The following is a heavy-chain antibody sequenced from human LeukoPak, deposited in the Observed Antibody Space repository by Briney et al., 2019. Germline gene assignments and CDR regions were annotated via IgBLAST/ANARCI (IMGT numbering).Heavy chain of an antibody. J-gene: IGHJ2*01. CDR2: INPNSGAT. CDR3: AKSIEYCGADCYGYFDL. Sequence: ASVKVSCKASGYTITGYYMHWVRQAPGQGLEWMGRINPNSGATNYAQKFQGRVTMTRDTSISTAYMELTTLRSDDTAVYYCAKSIEYCGADCYGYFDLWGRGTLVTVSS. V-gene: IGHV1-2*06. D-gene: IGHD2-21*02. CDR1: GYTITGYY.